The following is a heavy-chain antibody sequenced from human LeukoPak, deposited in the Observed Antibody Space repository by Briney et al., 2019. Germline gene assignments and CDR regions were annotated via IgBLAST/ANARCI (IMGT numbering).Heavy chain of an antibody. Sequence: ASVKVSCKASGYTFTSYGISWVRQAPGQGLEWMGWISAYNGNTNYAQKLQGRVTMTTDTSTSTAYMELRSLRSDDTAVYYRARYCSGGSCYWFGFDYWGQGTLVTVSS. CDR3: ARYCSGGSCYWFGFDY. CDR2: ISAYNGNT. V-gene: IGHV1-18*01. CDR1: GYTFTSYG. J-gene: IGHJ4*02. D-gene: IGHD2-15*01.